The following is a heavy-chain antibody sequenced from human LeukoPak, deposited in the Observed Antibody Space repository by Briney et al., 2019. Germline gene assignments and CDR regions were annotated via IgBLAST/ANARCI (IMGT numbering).Heavy chain of an antibody. CDR1: GFTFSDYY. D-gene: IGHD5-24*01. Sequence: PGGSLRLSCAASGFTFSDYYMSWIRQAPGKGLEWVSYISSGGGTIDYADSVKGRFTISRDNAKNPLYLQMNSLGAEDTAFYYCARLGYNNFDYWGQGTLVTVSS. V-gene: IGHV3-11*01. CDR2: ISSGGGTI. J-gene: IGHJ4*02. CDR3: ARLGYNNFDY.